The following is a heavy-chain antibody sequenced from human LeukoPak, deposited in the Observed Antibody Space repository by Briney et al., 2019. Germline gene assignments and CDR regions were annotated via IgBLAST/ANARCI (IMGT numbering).Heavy chain of an antibody. V-gene: IGHV4-61*02. CDR1: GGSISNGSYY. CDR2: IYTSGST. Sequence: SQTLSLTCTVSGGSISNGSYYWSWIRQPAGKGLEWIGRIYTSGSTNYNPSLKSRVTISVDTSKNQFSLKLSSVTAADTAVYYCARVWNRGWLDPWGQGTLVTVSS. D-gene: IGHD7-27*01. CDR3: ARVWNRGWLDP. J-gene: IGHJ5*02.